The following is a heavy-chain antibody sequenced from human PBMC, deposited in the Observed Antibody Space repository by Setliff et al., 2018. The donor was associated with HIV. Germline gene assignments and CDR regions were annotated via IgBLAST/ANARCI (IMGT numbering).Heavy chain of an antibody. D-gene: IGHD5-18*01. J-gene: IGHJ4*02. CDR1: GGSISSHY. CDR3: TRGRTDTAMAHDY. V-gene: IGHV4-59*11. Sequence: SETLSLTCTVSGGSISSHYWSWIRQPPGKGLAWIGYIYYTGSTYYNPSLESRVTMSVDTSKNQFSLKLKFVTAADTAIYYCTRGRTDTAMAHDYLGQGTPVTVSS. CDR2: IYYTGST.